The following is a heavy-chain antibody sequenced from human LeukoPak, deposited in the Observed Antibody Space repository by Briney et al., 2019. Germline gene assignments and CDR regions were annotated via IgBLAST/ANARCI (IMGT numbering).Heavy chain of an antibody. CDR2: IGGRDDRT. CDR1: GFTFAGHT. J-gene: IGHJ4*02. V-gene: IGHV3-23*01. CDR3: AKDPNPFYDFWSGYK. Sequence: GGSLRLSCAASGFTFAGHTMTWLRQVPGKGLEWVSIIGGRDDRTYYADSVEGRFTISRDNSKNILYLQMSSLRAEDTAVYYCAKDPNPFYDFWSGYKWGQGTLVTVSS. D-gene: IGHD3-3*01.